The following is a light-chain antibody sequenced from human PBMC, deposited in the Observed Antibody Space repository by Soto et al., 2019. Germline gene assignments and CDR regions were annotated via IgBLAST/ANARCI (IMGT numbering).Light chain of an antibody. CDR1: QSISSW. CDR3: QQDNSYPWT. V-gene: IGKV1-5*01. CDR2: DAS. J-gene: IGKJ1*01. Sequence: DIQMTQSPSTLSASVGDRVTSTCRASQSISSWLAWYQQKPGKAPKLLIYDASSLESGVPSRFSGSGSGTEFTLTISSLQPDDFATYYCQQDNSYPWTFGQGTKVEIK.